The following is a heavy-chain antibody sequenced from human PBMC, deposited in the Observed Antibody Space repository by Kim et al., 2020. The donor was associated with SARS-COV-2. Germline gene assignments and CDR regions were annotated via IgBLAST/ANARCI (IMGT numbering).Heavy chain of an antibody. Sequence: GGSLRLSCAASGFTFGDYAMHWVRQAPGKGLEWVSGISWNSGSIGYADSVKGRFTISRDNAKNSLYLQMNSLRAEDTALYYCAKENMSGSGMDVWGQGTTVTVSS. CDR2: ISWNSGSI. CDR3: AKENMSGSGMDV. J-gene: IGHJ6*02. V-gene: IGHV3-9*01. CDR1: GFTFGDYA. D-gene: IGHD3-10*02.